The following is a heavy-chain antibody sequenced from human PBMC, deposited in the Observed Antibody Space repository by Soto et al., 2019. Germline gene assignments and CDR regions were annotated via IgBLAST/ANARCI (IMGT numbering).Heavy chain of an antibody. J-gene: IGHJ3*02. CDR1: GFTFSSYS. D-gene: IGHD3-3*01. Sequence: GGSLRLSCAASGFTFSSYSMNWVRQAPGKGLEWVSSISSSSSYIYYADSVKGRFTISRDNAKNSLYLQMNSLRAEDTAVYYCASGNYDFWKRAFGIWGQGTMVTVSS. CDR2: ISSSSSYI. V-gene: IGHV3-21*01. CDR3: ASGNYDFWKRAFGI.